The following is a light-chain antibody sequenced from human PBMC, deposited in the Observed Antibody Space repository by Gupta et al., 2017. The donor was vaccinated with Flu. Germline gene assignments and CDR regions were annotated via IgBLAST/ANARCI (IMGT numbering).Light chain of an antibody. J-gene: IGKJ2*01. Sequence: EIVLTQSPGTLSLSPGERATLSCRASQTISSSNFAWYQVKPGQTPRLVIYGASSRAAGIPDRFSGSGSGTDFTLTISRLEPEDFAVYYCQQYGGSATYTFGQGTKVEIK. CDR3: QQYGGSATYT. V-gene: IGKV3-20*01. CDR2: GAS. CDR1: QTISSSN.